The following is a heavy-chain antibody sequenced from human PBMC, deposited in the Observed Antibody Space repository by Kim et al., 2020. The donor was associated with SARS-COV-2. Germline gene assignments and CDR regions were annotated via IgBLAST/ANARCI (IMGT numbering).Heavy chain of an antibody. CDR1: GGTFSSYA. V-gene: IGHV1-69*13. CDR2: IIPIFGTA. CDR3: ARGFIVVVPAAMGAFDI. Sequence: SVKVSCKASGGTFSSYAISWVRQAPGQGLEWMGGIIPIFGTANYAQKFQGRVTITADESTSTAYMELSSLRSEDTAVYYCARGFIVVVPAAMGAFDIWGQGTMVTVSS. D-gene: IGHD2-2*01. J-gene: IGHJ3*02.